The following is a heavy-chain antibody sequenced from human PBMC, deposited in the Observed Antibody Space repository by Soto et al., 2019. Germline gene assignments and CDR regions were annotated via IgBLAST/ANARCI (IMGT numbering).Heavy chain of an antibody. CDR2: ISAYNGNT. J-gene: IGHJ6*03. Sequence: VSVKVSCKASGYTFNSYGISWVRQAPGKGLEWMGWISAYNGNTNYAQKLQGRVTMTTDTSTSTAYMELRSLRSDDTAVYYCARSSYYDFWSGYYKGRNYYYYYMDVWGKGTTVTVSS. CDR1: GYTFNSYG. D-gene: IGHD3-3*01. CDR3: ARSSYYDFWSGYYKGRNYYYYYMDV. V-gene: IGHV1-18*01.